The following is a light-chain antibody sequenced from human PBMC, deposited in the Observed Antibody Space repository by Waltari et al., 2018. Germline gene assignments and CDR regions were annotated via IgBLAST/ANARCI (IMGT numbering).Light chain of an antibody. CDR3: QHYLRLPVT. CDR1: QNVSRA. Sequence: EMVLTQSPGTLPLSLGERATASVRASQNVSRALTWYQQKPGQAPRLLIYWASTRATGIPDRFSGSGSGTDFSLTISRLEPDDFAVYYCQHYLRLPVTFGQGTTVEIK. V-gene: IGKV3-20*01. J-gene: IGKJ1*01. CDR2: WAS.